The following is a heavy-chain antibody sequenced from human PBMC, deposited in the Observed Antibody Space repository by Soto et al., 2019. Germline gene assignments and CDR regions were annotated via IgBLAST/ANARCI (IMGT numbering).Heavy chain of an antibody. Sequence: SETLSLTCAVYGGSFSRYSWNWIRQPPGKGLEWIGEINHSGSTNYNPSLKSRVTISVDTSKNQFSLNLSSVTAADTAVYYCARGLSVTNTFYYYYAVDVWGQGTTVTVS. V-gene: IGHV4-34*01. CDR3: ARGLSVTNTFYYYYAVDV. CDR1: GGSFSRYS. D-gene: IGHD2-8*01. CDR2: INHSGST. J-gene: IGHJ6*02.